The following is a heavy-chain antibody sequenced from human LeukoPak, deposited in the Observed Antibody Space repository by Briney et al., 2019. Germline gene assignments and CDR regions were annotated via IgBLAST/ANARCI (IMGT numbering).Heavy chain of an antibody. CDR3: ARLLPDYDFWSGYYFDY. Sequence: SETLSLTCTVSGYSLSNGYFWGWIRQPPGKGLECIGTIYHSGSIYYNPSLKGRVTISVDTSKNQFSLKLSSVTAADTAVYYCARLLPDYDFWSGYYFDYWGQGTLVTVSS. CDR1: GYSLSNGYF. V-gene: IGHV4-38-2*02. CDR2: IYHSGSI. D-gene: IGHD3-3*01. J-gene: IGHJ4*02.